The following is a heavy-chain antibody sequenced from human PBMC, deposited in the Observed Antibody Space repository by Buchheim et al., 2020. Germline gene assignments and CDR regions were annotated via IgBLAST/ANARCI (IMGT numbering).Heavy chain of an antibody. CDR1: GFTFSSYS. V-gene: IGHV3-21*01. J-gene: IGHJ6*02. D-gene: IGHD6-19*01. Sequence: VQLVESGGGLVKPGGSLRLSCAASGFTFSSYSMNWVRQAPGKGLEWVSSISSSSSYIYYADSVKGRFTISRDNAKNSLYLQMNSLRAEDTAVYYCARAVSSGWYDYYYGMDVWGQGTT. CDR2: ISSSSSYI. CDR3: ARAVSSGWYDYYYGMDV.